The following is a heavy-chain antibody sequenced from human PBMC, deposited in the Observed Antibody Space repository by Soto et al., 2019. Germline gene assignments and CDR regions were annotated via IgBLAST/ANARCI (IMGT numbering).Heavy chain of an antibody. CDR3: ARGDCTGAYCYPWPFNYGVDV. Sequence: QVQLVESGGGVVQPGGSLRLSCTTSGFTFNTYGMYWVRQAPGKGLEWVAIIWYDGSNKYYGDSVKGRFTISRDNSKNTRYLQMNSLRCEDTALYYCARGDCTGAYCYPWPFNYGVDVWGQGTTVTVSS. J-gene: IGHJ6*02. D-gene: IGHD2-8*02. CDR1: GFTFNTYG. CDR2: IWYDGSNK. V-gene: IGHV3-33*08.